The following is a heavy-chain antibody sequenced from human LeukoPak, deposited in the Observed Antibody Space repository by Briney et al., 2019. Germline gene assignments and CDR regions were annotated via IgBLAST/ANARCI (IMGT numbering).Heavy chain of an antibody. D-gene: IGHD1-26*01. V-gene: IGHV3-30*02. Sequence: PGGSLRLSCAASGFTFSSYGMHWVRQAPGKGLEWVAVIWYDGSNKFYADSVKGRFTISRDNSEKTLYLQMNSLRVEDTAVYYCAKFWVGVTTPFDYWGQGTLVTVSS. J-gene: IGHJ4*02. CDR3: AKFWVGVTTPFDY. CDR2: IWYDGSNK. CDR1: GFTFSSYG.